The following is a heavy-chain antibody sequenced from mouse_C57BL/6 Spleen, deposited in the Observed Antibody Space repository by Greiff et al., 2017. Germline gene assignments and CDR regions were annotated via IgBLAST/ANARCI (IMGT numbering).Heavy chain of an antibody. CDR3: ARAADYYDSSYGFAMDY. CDR1: GYTFTNYW. Sequence: QVQLQQSGAELVRPGTSVKMSCKASGYTFTNYWIGWAKQRPGHGLEWIGDIYPGGGYTNYNEKFKGKATLTADKSSSTAYMQFSSLTSEDSGIYYCARAADYYDSSYGFAMDYWGQGTSVTVSS. V-gene: IGHV1-63*01. CDR2: IYPGGGYT. D-gene: IGHD1-1*01. J-gene: IGHJ4*01.